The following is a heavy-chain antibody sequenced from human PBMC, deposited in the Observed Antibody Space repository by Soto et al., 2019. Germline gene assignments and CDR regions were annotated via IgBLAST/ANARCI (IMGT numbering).Heavy chain of an antibody. CDR3: AKGRYYDLYSMDV. CDR2: ISYDGSNK. CDR1: GFTFSSNG. V-gene: IGHV3-30*18. J-gene: IGHJ6*02. D-gene: IGHD3-22*01. Sequence: QVQLVESGGGVVQPGRSLRLSCAASGFTFSSNGMHWVRQAPGKGLEWVAVISYDGSNKYYEDSVKGRFTISRDNSKNTLYLQMNSLRAEDTVVYNCAKGRYYDLYSMDVWGQGTTVTVSS.